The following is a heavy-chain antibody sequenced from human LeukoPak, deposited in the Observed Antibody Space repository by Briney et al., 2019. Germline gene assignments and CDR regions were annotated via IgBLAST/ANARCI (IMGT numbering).Heavy chain of an antibody. D-gene: IGHD3-10*01. V-gene: IGHV4-39*07. CDR3: ARGRGEGRGIALIRGVRAPSYNWFDP. CDR2: IFYSGST. Sequence: PSETLSLTCTVSGGSISSSSYFWGWIRQPPGKGLEWIGSIFYSGSTYYSPSLKSRVTISVDTFKNQSSLKLTSVTAADTAVYYCARGRGEGRGIALIRGVRAPSYNWFDPWGHGTQVTVSS. J-gene: IGHJ5*02. CDR1: GGSISSSSYF.